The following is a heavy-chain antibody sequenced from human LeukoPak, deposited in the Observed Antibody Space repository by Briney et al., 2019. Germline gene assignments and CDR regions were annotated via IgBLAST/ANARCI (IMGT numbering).Heavy chain of an antibody. CDR2: IRYDGSNK. J-gene: IGHJ5*02. Sequence: GGSLRLSCAASGFTFSSYGMHCVRQAPGKGLEWVAFIRYDGSNKYYADSVKGRFTISRDNSKNTLYLQMNSLRAEDTAVYYCARDHSTPGYDSSVGWFDPWGQGTLVTVSS. CDR3: ARDHSTPGYDSSVGWFDP. CDR1: GFTFSSYG. V-gene: IGHV3-30*02. D-gene: IGHD3-22*01.